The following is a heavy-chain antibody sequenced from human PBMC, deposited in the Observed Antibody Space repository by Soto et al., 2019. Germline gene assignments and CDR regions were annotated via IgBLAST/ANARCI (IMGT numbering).Heavy chain of an antibody. J-gene: IGHJ2*01. V-gene: IGHV4-59*01. Sequence: SETLSLTCTVSGGFLSGYYWNWIRQAPGKGLEWIGYFYYTGTTKYNPSLSGRVTISVDTSKSQFFLNLTSITAADTAVYYCATADYLRHIDLWGRGTLVTVSS. D-gene: IGHD4-17*01. CDR2: FYYTGTT. CDR1: GGFLSGYY. CDR3: ATADYLRHIDL.